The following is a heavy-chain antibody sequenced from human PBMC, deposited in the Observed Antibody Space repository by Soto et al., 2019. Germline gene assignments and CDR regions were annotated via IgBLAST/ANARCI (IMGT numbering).Heavy chain of an antibody. CDR1: GGSISSSSYY. J-gene: IGHJ6*02. CDR3: ARLTALYDSSGYYDYYYGMDV. V-gene: IGHV4-39*01. CDR2: IYYSGST. Sequence: SETLSLTCTVSGGSISSSSYYWGWIRQPPGKGLEWIGSIYYSGSTYYNPSLKSRVTISVDTSKNQFSLKLSSVTAADTAVYYCARLTALYDSSGYYDYYYGMDVWGQGTTVTVS. D-gene: IGHD3-22*01.